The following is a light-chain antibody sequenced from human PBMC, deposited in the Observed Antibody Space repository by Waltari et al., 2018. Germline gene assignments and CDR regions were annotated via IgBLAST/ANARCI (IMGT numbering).Light chain of an antibody. Sequence: SSGLTQEPALSVALGHTVRMTCQGDSRKTYYASWYQQKPGQVPVLVIYGNTNRPSGIPGRVSGSWSGNTGSLTITGAQVEDEADYYCGSWDNSGNHYIFGAGTRLTVL. CDR2: GNT. V-gene: IGLV3-19*01. CDR1: SRKTYY. J-gene: IGLJ1*01. CDR3: GSWDNSGNHYI.